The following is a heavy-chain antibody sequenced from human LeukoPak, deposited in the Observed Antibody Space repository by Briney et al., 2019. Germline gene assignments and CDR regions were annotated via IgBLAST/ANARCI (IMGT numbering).Heavy chain of an antibody. CDR1: GGTFSSYA. Sequence: ASVKVSCKASGGTFSSYAISWVRQAPGQGLEWMGGIIPIFGTANYAQKFQGRVTITTDESTSTAYMELSSLRSEDTAVYYCARGRFYRGGNGVVGYWGQGTLVTVSS. J-gene: IGHJ4*02. CDR3: ARGRFYRGGNGVVGY. V-gene: IGHV1-69*05. D-gene: IGHD4-23*01. CDR2: IIPIFGTA.